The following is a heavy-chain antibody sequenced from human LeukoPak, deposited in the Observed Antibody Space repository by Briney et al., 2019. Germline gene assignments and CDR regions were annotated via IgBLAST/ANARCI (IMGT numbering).Heavy chain of an antibody. V-gene: IGHV4-39*07. CDR3: VREGVLAVGAFDI. D-gene: IGHD6-19*01. J-gene: IGHJ3*02. CDR2: IYYSGST. Sequence: SETLSLTCSVSGGSISSSSYYWGWIRQPPGKGLEWIGNIYYSGSTYYNPSLKSRVIISIDTSKNEFSLKLSSVTVADTAVYYCVREGVLAVGAFDIWGQGTMVTASS. CDR1: GGSISSSSYY.